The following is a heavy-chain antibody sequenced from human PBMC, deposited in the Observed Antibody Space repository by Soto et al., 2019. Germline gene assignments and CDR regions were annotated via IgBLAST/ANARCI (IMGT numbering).Heavy chain of an antibody. V-gene: IGHV4-39*01. CDR2: VYYSGVA. J-gene: IGHJ5*01. D-gene: IGHD2-21*02. CDR1: GVSIHNSHSF. Sequence: SETLSLTCAVSGVSIHNSHSFWGWIRQPPGKGLEFIASVYYSGVAHYNPSLKSRVTISVDTAKKEFSLRVNSVTAADTAVYYCGRVVEGDTRHTEFDSWGPGTLGTVSS. CDR3: GRVVEGDTRHTEFDS.